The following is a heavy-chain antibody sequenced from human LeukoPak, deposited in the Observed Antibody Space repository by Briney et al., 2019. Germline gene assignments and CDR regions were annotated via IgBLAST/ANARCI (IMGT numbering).Heavy chain of an antibody. CDR3: ARGHKGVLWFGELLSHMGFDY. CDR1: GFTFSSYA. V-gene: IGHV3-30-3*01. CDR2: ISYDGSNK. J-gene: IGHJ4*02. Sequence: PGGSLRLSCAASGFTFSSYAMHWVRQAPGKGLEWVAVISYDGSNKYYADSVKGRFTISRDNSKNTLYLQMNSLRAEDTAVYYCARGHKGVLWFGELLSHMGFDYWGQGTLVTVSS. D-gene: IGHD3-10*01.